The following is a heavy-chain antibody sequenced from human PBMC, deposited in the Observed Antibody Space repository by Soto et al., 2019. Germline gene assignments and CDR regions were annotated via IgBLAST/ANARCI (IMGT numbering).Heavy chain of an antibody. D-gene: IGHD4-4*01. J-gene: IGHJ4*02. CDR2: INSDGSGT. CDR3: TRGRENYSYFDY. V-gene: IGHV3-74*01. Sequence: EVQLVESGGGLVQPGGSLRLSCAASGFTLSTYWMHWVRQAPGEGLVWVSRINSDGSGTIYADSVKGRFTISRENAKNTVYLQMNSLRAEDTAVYYCTRGRENYSYFDYWGQGILVTVSS. CDR1: GFTLSTYW.